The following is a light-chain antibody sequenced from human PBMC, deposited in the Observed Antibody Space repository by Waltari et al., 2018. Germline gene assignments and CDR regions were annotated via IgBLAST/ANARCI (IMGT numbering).Light chain of an antibody. CDR3: HVWHPHVDPGV. V-gene: IGLV3-21*04. J-gene: IGLJ1*01. CDR2: YDR. Sequence: SSVVTPPPSVSVAPGETATITCGGDNIGTYSVHWYQQKAGQAPVLVIFYDRDRPSWIPDRFSGSNSGNTATLTISRVEAGDEARYYCHVWHPHVDPGVFGTGTEVTVL. CDR1: NIGTYS.